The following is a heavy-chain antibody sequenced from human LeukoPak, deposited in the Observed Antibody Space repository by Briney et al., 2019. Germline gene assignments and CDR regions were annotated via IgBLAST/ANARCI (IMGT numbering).Heavy chain of an antibody. CDR2: IDEHGSAT. V-gene: IGHV3-74*01. Sequence: GGSLRLSCASSGIRFSNYLVAWVRQTPGKGVVGVSRIDEHGSATFYADSVKGRFTISRDIAKNTLYLQMNSLRAEDTAVYFCARDLVLGSGSYGHWGQGTLVTVSA. D-gene: IGHD3-10*01. CDR3: ARDLVLGSGSYGH. J-gene: IGHJ4*02. CDR1: GIRFSNYL.